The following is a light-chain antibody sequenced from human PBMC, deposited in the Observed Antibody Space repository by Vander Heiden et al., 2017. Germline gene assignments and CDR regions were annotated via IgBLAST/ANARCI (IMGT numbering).Light chain of an antibody. V-gene: IGKV3-15*01. J-gene: IGKJ2*01. CDR2: GAS. CDR3: QQHNYWPPYT. Sequence: EIVMTQSPATLSVSPGERAPLSCRASQSVSSNLAWYQQKPGQAPRLLIYGASTRATGIPARFSGSGFGTEFTLTISSRQSEDFAVYYCQQHNYWPPYTFGQGTKLEIK. CDR1: QSVSSN.